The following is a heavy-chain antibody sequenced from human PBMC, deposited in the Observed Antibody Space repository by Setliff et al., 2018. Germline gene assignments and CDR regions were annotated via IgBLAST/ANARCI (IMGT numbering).Heavy chain of an antibody. CDR2: ISGSGGST. D-gene: IGHD2-2*01. V-gene: IGHV3-23*01. Sequence: GESLKISCAASGFTFSSYAMSWVRQAPGKGLEWVSAISGSGGSTYYADSVKGRFTISRDNSKNTLYLQMSSLRAEDTAVYYCAKVTILPAPFYWGQGTQVTVSS. CDR3: AKVTILPAPFY. J-gene: IGHJ4*02. CDR1: GFTFSSYA.